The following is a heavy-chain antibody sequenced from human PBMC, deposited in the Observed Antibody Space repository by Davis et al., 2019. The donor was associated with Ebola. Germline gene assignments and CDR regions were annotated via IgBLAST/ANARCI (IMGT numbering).Heavy chain of an antibody. CDR2: IKEDGSEK. D-gene: IGHD6-19*01. J-gene: IGHJ4*02. V-gene: IGHV3-7*03. CDR1: GFSFSGYW. Sequence: GGSLRLSCAASGFSFSGYWMTWVRQAPGKGLEWVANIKEDGSEKFYVDSVKGRFTMSRDNANNSLYLQMTSLTAEDTALYYCAKDRLAVAGLIDYWGQGTLVTVSS. CDR3: AKDRLAVAGLIDY.